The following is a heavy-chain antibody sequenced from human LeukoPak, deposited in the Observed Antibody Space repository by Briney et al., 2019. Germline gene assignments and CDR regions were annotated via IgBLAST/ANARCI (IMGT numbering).Heavy chain of an antibody. CDR2: ISIGSSYT. CDR3: ARGHYDLWF. D-gene: IGHD3-16*01. J-gene: IGHJ1*01. CDR1: GLTFSDYY. Sequence: KPGGCLRLSCAASGLTFSDYYMSWIRQAPGKGLEWVSYISIGSSYTNYADSVKGRFTISRDDAKNSLYLQMNSLRAEDTAVYYCARGHYDLWFWGQGTLVTVSS. V-gene: IGHV3-11*06.